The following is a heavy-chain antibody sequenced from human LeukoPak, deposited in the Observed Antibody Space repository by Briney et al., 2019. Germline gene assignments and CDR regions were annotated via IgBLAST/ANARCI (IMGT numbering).Heavy chain of an antibody. J-gene: IGHJ4*02. CDR1: GFTSSSYA. D-gene: IGHD5-24*01. CDR3: VKGARDGYKHDY. CDR2: ISSNGGST. Sequence: GSLRLPCAVSGFTSSSYAMSWVRQAPGKGLEYVSAISSNGGSTYYADSVKGRFTISRDNSKNTLYLQMSSLRAEDTAVYYCVKGARDGYKHDYWGQGTLVTVSS. V-gene: IGHV3-64D*09.